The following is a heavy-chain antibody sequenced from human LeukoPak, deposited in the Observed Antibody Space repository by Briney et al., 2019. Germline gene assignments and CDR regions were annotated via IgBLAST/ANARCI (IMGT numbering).Heavy chain of an antibody. V-gene: IGHV4-4*09. D-gene: IGHD2-21*02. J-gene: IGHJ5*02. CDR2: IYTSAST. CDR1: GGSISSYY. Sequence: SETLSLTCTVSGGSISSYYWSWIRQPPGKGLEWIGYIYTSASTNYNPSLKSRVTISVDTSKNQFSLKLSSVTAADTAVYYCARTVLAYCGGDCPLHGWFDPWGQGTLVTVSS. CDR3: ARTVLAYCGGDCPLHGWFDP.